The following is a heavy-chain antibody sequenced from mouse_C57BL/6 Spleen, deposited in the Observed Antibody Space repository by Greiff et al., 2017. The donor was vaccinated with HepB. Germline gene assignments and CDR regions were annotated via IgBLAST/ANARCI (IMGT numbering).Heavy chain of an antibody. CDR1: GYTFTSYW. CDR2: IDPSDSYT. D-gene: IGHD1-1*01. Sequence: QVQLQQSGAELVRPGTSVKLSCKASGYTFTSYWMHWVKQRPGQGLEWIGVIDPSDSYTNYNQKFKGKATLTVDTSSSTAYMQLSSLTSEDSAVYYCARVTTVYFDYWGQGTTLTVSS. V-gene: IGHV1-59*01. CDR3: ARVTTVYFDY. J-gene: IGHJ2*01.